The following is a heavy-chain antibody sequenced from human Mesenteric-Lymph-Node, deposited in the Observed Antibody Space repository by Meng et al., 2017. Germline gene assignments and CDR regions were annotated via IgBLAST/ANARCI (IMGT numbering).Heavy chain of an antibody. Sequence: QVQLQASGPGLVKPSETLSLTCTRSGVYISRKTHYWGWIRQSPGKGLEWIGSLFYSGSTYYNPSLKSRLTMSVDTSNNQFSLKLSSVTAADTAVYYCARRGPSGNFSPWSQGALVTVSS. CDR1: GVYISRKTHY. D-gene: IGHD3-10*01. CDR2: LFYSGST. V-gene: IGHV4-39*01. J-gene: IGHJ5*02. CDR3: ARRGPSGNFSP.